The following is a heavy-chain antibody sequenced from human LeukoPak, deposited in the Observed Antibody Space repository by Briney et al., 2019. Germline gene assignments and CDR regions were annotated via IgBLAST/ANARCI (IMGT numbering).Heavy chain of an antibody. D-gene: IGHD3-10*01. Sequence: ASPKVSWKVSGYTLTELSMRWVRQAPGKGLERMGGFDPEDGETIYAQKFQGRVTMTEDTSTDTAYMELSSLRSEDTAVYYCATVSAREDFDYWGQGTLVTVSS. V-gene: IGHV1-24*01. J-gene: IGHJ4*02. CDR3: ATVSAREDFDY. CDR2: FDPEDGET. CDR1: GYTLTELS.